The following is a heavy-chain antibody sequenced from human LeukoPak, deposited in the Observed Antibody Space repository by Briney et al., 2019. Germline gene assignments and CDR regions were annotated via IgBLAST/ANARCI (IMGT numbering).Heavy chain of an antibody. V-gene: IGHV1-69*05. D-gene: IGHD5-24*01. CDR3: SRDRESLGSGRLYCYYYDYMDV. J-gene: IGHJ6*03. Sequence: SVKVSCKASGCTFSSYAISWVRQAPGQGLEWVGGIIPSFGTVNYAHKFQGRVTITTDDSKSSAYMQMNSLRSEDTAVYYCSRDRESLGSGRLYCYYYDYMDVWGKGTTGTVS. CDR1: GCTFSSYA. CDR2: IIPSFGTV.